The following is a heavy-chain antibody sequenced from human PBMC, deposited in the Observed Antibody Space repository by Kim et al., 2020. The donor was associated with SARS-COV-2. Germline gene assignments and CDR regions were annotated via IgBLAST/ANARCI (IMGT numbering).Heavy chain of an antibody. CDR2: IYSGGST. J-gene: IGHJ4*02. V-gene: IGHV4-39*01. CDR1: SGSISSSSYY. D-gene: IGHD3-16*01. CDR3: ARPNGNNYVIFFDY. Sequence: SETLSLTCTVSSGSISSSSYYWAWIRQAPGKGLEWIGSIYSGGSTYYNLSLKSRITISVDTSQNQFFLRLASVTAADTAVYYCARPNGNNYVIFFDYWGQGTLVTVSS.